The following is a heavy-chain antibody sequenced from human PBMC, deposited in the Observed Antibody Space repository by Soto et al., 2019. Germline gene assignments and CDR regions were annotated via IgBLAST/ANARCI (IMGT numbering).Heavy chain of an antibody. D-gene: IGHD3-10*01. Sequence: GGSLRLSCAASGFTFSGYAMSWVRQSPGKGLEWVSAISGSGGSTYYADSVKGRFTISRDNSKNTLYLQMNSLRAEDTAVYYCAKDHRYYGSGSYFYYYYGMDVWGQGTTVTVSS. V-gene: IGHV3-23*01. CDR2: ISGSGGST. J-gene: IGHJ6*02. CDR1: GFTFSGYA. CDR3: AKDHRYYGSGSYFYYYYGMDV.